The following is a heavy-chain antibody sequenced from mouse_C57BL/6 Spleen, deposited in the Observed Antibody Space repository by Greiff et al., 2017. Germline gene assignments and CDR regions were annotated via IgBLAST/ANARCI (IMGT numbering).Heavy chain of an antibody. J-gene: IGHJ3*01. Sequence: VQLQQSGPELVKPGASVKISCKASGYTFTDYYMNWVKQSHGKSLEWIGDINPNNGGTSYNQKFKGKATLTVDKSSSTAYMEHRNLRSEGSAVYYCESGDYSNDSFAYWGQGTLVTVSA. V-gene: IGHV1-26*01. D-gene: IGHD2-12*01. CDR3: ESGDYSNDSFAY. CDR1: GYTFTDYY. CDR2: INPNNGGT.